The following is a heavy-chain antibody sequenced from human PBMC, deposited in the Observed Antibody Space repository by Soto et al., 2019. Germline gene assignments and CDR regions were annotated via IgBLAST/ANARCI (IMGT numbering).Heavy chain of an antibody. Sequence: GSLRLSCAASGFTFRSYAMSWVRQAPGKGLEWVSTISGSGGSTYYADSVKGRFTISRDNFKNTLYLQMNSLRAEDTAVYYCAKVGVHYIAEYCSTTSCYVYYWGQGSLVTVSS. D-gene: IGHD2-2*01. CDR1: GFTFRSYA. J-gene: IGHJ4*02. CDR2: ISGSGGST. CDR3: AKVGVHYIAEYCSTTSCYVYY. V-gene: IGHV3-23*01.